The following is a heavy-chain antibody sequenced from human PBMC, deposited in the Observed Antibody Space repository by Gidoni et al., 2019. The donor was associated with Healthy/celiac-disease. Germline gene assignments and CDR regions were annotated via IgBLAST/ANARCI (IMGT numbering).Heavy chain of an antibody. J-gene: IGHJ3*02. Sequence: QVQLLESGGGVVQPGRSLRLSCAASCFLFRRYAMHWVRQAPGKGLGWVAVMSYGGSNKYYADSVKGRFTVSRDNTKNTLYLQMNSLRAEDTAVYYCARDQNCYGAGGFSSSSHFDIWGQGTMVTVSS. CDR1: CFLFRRYA. CDR3: ARDQNCYGAGGFSSSSHFDI. CDR2: MSYGGSNK. D-gene: IGHD3-10*01. V-gene: IGHV3-30-3*01.